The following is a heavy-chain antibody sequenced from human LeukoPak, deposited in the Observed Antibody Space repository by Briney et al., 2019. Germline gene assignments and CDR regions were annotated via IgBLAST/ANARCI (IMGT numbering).Heavy chain of an antibody. CDR1: GFTFSSYA. CDR2: ISGSGSNT. J-gene: IGHJ4*02. CDR3: EKGELVVACTFFDR. D-gene: IGHD6-19*01. Sequence: PGGSLRLSCAASGFTFSSYAMSWVRQAPGKGLEWVSAISGSGSNTYYADSVKGRFTISRDNSKNTLYLQMNSLRAEDTAVYYCEKGELVVACTFFDRWGQGTLVTVSS. V-gene: IGHV3-23*01.